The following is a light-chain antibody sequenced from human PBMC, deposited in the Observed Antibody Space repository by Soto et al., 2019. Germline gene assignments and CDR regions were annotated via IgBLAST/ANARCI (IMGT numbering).Light chain of an antibody. V-gene: IGLV1-44*01. CDR1: TSNIGTNT. CDR2: TND. Sequence: QSVLTQPPSASGTPGQTIIISCSGSTSNIGTNTVDWFQHLPGSAPKLLIYTNDQRPSGVPDRFSGSRSGTSASLAISGLQSEDEADYYCATWDDSVFVFGTGTKVTVL. J-gene: IGLJ1*01. CDR3: ATWDDSVFV.